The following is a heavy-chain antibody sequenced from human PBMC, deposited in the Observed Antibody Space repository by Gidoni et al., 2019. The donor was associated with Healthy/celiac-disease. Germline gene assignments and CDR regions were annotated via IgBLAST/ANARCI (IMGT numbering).Heavy chain of an antibody. CDR3: ARDRKSSDYYFDY. V-gene: IGHV4-38-2*02. CDR1: GYSISSGYY. Sequence: QVQLQESGPGLGKPSETLSLTCTVSGYSISSGYYWGWIRQPPGTGLEWIGSIYHSGSTYYNPSLKSRVTISVDTSKNQFSLKLCSVTAADTAVYYCARDRKSSDYYFDYWGQGTLVTVSS. CDR2: IYHSGST. D-gene: IGHD6-6*01. J-gene: IGHJ4*02.